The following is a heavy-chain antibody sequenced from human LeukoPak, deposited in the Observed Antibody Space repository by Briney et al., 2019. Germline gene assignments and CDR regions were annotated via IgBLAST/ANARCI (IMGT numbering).Heavy chain of an antibody. D-gene: IGHD6-19*01. CDR3: AKDLYGSGWYNYFDP. CDR1: GFSCSNYG. Sequence: PGGSLRLSCAASGFSCSNYGMHWVRQAPGKGLEWVAMISYDGNSQHYGDSVKGRFTISRDNSKNTVYLQMNSPRPEDSAMYYCAKDLYGSGWYNYFDPWGQGTQVTVSS. J-gene: IGHJ5*02. CDR2: ISYDGNSQ. V-gene: IGHV3-30*18.